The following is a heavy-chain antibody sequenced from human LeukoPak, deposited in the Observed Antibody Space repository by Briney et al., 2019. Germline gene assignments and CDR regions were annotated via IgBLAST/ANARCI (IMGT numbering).Heavy chain of an antibody. CDR1: GGSISSSSYY. D-gene: IGHD6-19*01. Sequence: SETLSLTCTVSGGSISSSSYYRGWIRQPPGKGLEWIGSIYYSGSTYYNPSLKSRVTISVDTSKNQFSLKLGSVTAADTAVYYCARAKDSSGWYQRDAFDIWGQGTMVTVSS. V-gene: IGHV4-39*07. J-gene: IGHJ3*02. CDR3: ARAKDSSGWYQRDAFDI. CDR2: IYYSGST.